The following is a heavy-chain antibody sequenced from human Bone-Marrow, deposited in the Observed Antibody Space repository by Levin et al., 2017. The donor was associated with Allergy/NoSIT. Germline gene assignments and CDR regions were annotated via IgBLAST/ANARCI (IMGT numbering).Heavy chain of an antibody. CDR3: ARESLASEDILTGYSPNWFDP. J-gene: IGHJ5*02. V-gene: IGHV3-49*05. D-gene: IGHD3-9*01. Sequence: KPGGSLRLSCTASGFNFGDYAMSWFRQAPGKGLEWVGFIRSNRYGGTTEYAASVRGRFIISRDSSKTIAFLQMNSLKTGDTAGYYCARESLASEDILTGYSPNWFDPWGQGTLVTVSS. CDR2: IRSNRYGGTT. CDR1: GFNFGDYA.